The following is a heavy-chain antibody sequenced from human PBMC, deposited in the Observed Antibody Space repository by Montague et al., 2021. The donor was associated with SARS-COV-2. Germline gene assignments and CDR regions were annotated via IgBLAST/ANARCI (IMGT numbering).Heavy chain of an antibody. CDR2: INYSGST. CDR1: GGSISSGTKH. J-gene: IGHJ2*01. CDR3: ARGSQWQPGWLCDL. Sequence: SETLSLTCTVSGGSISSGTKHWSWIRQPPGKGLEWIGHINYSGSTYYNPSLNSRVTISVDTSKNQFSLKLTSVTAADTAVYYCARGSQWQPGWLCDLWGRGTLVTVSS. V-gene: IGHV4-61*01. D-gene: IGHD6-19*01.